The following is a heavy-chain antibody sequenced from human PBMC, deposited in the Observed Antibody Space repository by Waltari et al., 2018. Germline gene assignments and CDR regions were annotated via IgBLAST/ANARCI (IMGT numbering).Heavy chain of an antibody. J-gene: IGHJ4*02. CDR1: GGSISSYY. Sequence: QVQLQESGPGLVKPSETMSLPCTVSGGSISSYYWSWIRQPAGKGLEWIGRIYTSGSTNYNPSLKSRVTMSVDTSKNQFSLKLSSVTAADTAVYYCAREGLGVGHDSSPFDYWGQGTLVTVSS. D-gene: IGHD3-22*01. CDR2: IYTSGST. CDR3: AREGLGVGHDSSPFDY. V-gene: IGHV4-4*07.